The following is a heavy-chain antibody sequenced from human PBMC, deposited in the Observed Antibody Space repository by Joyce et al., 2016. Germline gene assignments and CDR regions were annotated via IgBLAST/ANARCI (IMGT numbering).Heavy chain of an antibody. V-gene: IGHV5-51*01. CDR2: MYTTDSDR. CDR3: VRLGCTETSCYHFDY. CDR1: GYIFRNYW. Sequence: EVQLVQSGTEVKKPGESLRISCKASGYIFRNYWIGWVRQIPGKGLEWMGFMYTTDSDRRYSPSFQGQITMSAETSTTTAYLQWSSLTASDTAMYYCVRLGCTETSCYHFDYWGQGTLVIVSS. D-gene: IGHD2-2*01. J-gene: IGHJ4*02.